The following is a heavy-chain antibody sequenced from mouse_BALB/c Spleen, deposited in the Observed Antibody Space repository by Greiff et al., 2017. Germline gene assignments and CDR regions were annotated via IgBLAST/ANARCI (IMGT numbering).Heavy chain of an antibody. D-gene: IGHD2-2*01. CDR1: GYSITSDYA. CDR2: ISYSGST. CDR3: AREGGYDDWFAY. V-gene: IGHV3-2*02. J-gene: IGHJ3*01. Sequence: DVQLQESGPGLVKPSQSLSLTCTVTGYSITSDYAWNWIRQFPGNKLEWMGYISYSGSTSYNPSLKSRISITRDTSKNQFFLQLNSVTTEDTATYYCAREGGYDDWFAYWGQGTLVTVSA.